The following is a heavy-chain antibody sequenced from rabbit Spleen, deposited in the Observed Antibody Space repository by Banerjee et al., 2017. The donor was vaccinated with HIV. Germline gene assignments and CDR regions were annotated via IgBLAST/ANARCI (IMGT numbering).Heavy chain of an antibody. CDR2: MYPDGVGST. V-gene: IGHV1S40*01. CDR1: GFSFSSSYY. CDR3: ARGSAAMTMVITGYYLNL. J-gene: IGHJ4*01. D-gene: IGHD2-1*01. Sequence: QSLEESGGDMVKPGASLTLTCTASGFSFSSSYYMCWVRQAPGKGLEWIGCMYPDGVGSTAYASWAKGRFTISKTSSTTVTLQMTSLTAADTATYFCARGSAAMTMVITGYYLNLWGQGTLVTVS.